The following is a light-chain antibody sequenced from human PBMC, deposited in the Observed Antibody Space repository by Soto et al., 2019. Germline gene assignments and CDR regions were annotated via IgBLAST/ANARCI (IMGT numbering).Light chain of an antibody. J-gene: IGLJ2*01. V-gene: IGLV1-40*01. CDR1: SSNIGAGYD. Sequence: QSVLTQPPSVSGAPGQRVTISCTGSSSNIGAGYDVHWYQQLPGTAPKLLIYGNSNRPSGVPDRFSGSKSGTSASLAITGLQAEEEADYYCQSYDSRLSDVVFGGGTKLTVL. CDR2: GNS. CDR3: QSYDSRLSDVV.